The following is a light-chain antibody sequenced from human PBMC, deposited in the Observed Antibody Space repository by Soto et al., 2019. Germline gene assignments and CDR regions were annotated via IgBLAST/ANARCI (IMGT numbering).Light chain of an antibody. CDR2: EVT. V-gene: IGLV2-14*01. CDR3: SSYTSTNTGV. Sequence: QSVLTQPASVSGSPGQSITISCTGTSSDVGGYNYVSWFQQHPGQAPKIMIYEVTHRPSGVSNRFSGSKSGNTASLTISGLQAEDEADYYCSSYTSTNTGVFGGGTKLTVL. CDR1: SSDVGGYNY. J-gene: IGLJ3*02.